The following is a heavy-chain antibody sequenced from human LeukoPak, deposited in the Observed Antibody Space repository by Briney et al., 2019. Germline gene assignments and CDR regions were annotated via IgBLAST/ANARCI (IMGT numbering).Heavy chain of an antibody. CDR2: INHSGST. V-gene: IGHV4-34*01. J-gene: IGHJ3*02. CDR3: ARAPLKYYYDSSGYYYERSGAFDI. Sequence: SETLSLTCAVYGGSFSGYYWSWIRQPPGKGLEWIGEINHSGSTNYNPSLKSRVIISVDTSKNQFSLKLSSVTAADTAVYYCARAPLKYYYDSSGYYYERSGAFDIWGQGTMVTVSS. CDR1: GGSFSGYY. D-gene: IGHD3-22*01.